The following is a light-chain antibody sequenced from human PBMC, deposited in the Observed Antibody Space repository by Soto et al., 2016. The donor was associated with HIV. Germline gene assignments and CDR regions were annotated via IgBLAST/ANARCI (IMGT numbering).Light chain of an antibody. CDR3: QQYNSYSRWT. CDR2: KAS. Sequence: DIQMTQSPSTLSASVGDRVTITCRASQSISIWVAWYQQKPGKPPKLLIYKASTLEDGVPSRFSGNASGTGFTLTISSLQPDDFATYYCQQYNSYSRWTFGQGTKVEIK. CDR1: QSISIW. J-gene: IGKJ1*01. V-gene: IGKV1-5*03.